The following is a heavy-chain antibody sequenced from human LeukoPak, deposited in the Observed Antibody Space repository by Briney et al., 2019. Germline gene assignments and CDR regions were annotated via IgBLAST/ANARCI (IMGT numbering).Heavy chain of an antibody. Sequence: ASVKVSCKASGYTFTGYYMHWVRQAPGQGLEWMGWINPNSGGTNYAQKFQGRVTMTRDTSISTAYMELSRLRSDDTAVCYCARGPMIVVVITSRWFDPWGQGTLVTVSS. J-gene: IGHJ5*02. V-gene: IGHV1-2*02. CDR2: INPNSGGT. CDR3: ARGPMIVVVITSRWFDP. CDR1: GYTFTGYY. D-gene: IGHD3-22*01.